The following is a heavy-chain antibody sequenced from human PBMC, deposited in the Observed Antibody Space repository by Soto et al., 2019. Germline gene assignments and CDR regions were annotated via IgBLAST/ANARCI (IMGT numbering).Heavy chain of an antibody. V-gene: IGHV5-51*01. CDR3: ARRRETTMAYDAYDL. CDR2: IYPDDSDI. CDR1: GYSFSTYW. J-gene: IGHJ3*01. Sequence: GESLKISCKGSGYSFSTYWIAWVRQMPGKGLEWMGIIYPDDSDIRYSPSFQGQVTISVDKSIRTAYLQWRSLTASDTAIYYCARRRETTMAYDAYDLWGQGTTVTVSS. D-gene: IGHD1-1*01.